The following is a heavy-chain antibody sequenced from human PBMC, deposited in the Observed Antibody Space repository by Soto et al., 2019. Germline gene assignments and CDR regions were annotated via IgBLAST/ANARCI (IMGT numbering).Heavy chain of an antibody. CDR2: IGSSANII. J-gene: IGHJ5*02. Sequence: GGSLRLSCAASGFTFSSYGMNWVRQAPGKGLEWVSFIGSSANIIYYTESVKGRFTISRDNAKNSLYLQMNSLRAEDTAVYYCARQKGSLAYNYFDPWGQGTLVTVSS. V-gene: IGHV3-48*01. CDR1: GFTFSSYG. CDR3: ARQKGSLAYNYFDP.